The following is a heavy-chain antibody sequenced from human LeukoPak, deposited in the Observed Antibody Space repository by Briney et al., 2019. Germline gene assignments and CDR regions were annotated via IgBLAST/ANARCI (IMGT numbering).Heavy chain of an antibody. Sequence: SETLSLTCTVSGYSISSGYYWGWIRQPPGKGLEWIGSIYHSGSTYYNPSLKSRVIISVDTSKNQFSLKLSSVTAADTAVYYCARDSDYGGNSGAFDIWGQGTMVTVSS. CDR1: GYSISSGYY. CDR2: IYHSGST. D-gene: IGHD4-23*01. J-gene: IGHJ3*02. V-gene: IGHV4-38-2*02. CDR3: ARDSDYGGNSGAFDI.